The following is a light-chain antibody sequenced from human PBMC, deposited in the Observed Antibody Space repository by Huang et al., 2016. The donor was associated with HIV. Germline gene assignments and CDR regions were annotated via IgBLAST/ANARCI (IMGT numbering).Light chain of an antibody. CDR3: QQSYRTPRT. CDR2: AAS. V-gene: IGKV1-39*01. CDR1: QSVGGY. J-gene: IGKJ2*01. Sequence: DIQMTQSPSSLSASVGDRGIITCRSSQSVGGYLNWYQQKPGEAPKLLIYAASVWKSGVPSRFSGSGSGTDFTLSSSSLQPEDFTTYYCQQSYRTPRTFGQGTKLEI.